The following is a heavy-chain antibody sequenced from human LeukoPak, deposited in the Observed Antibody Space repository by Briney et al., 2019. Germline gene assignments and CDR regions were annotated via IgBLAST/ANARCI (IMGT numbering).Heavy chain of an antibody. D-gene: IGHD3-10*01. J-gene: IGHJ3*02. CDR3: AKTMVRGVKGQGAFDI. V-gene: IGHV1-2*02. CDR1: GYTFTGYY. CDR2: INPNSGGT. Sequence: ASVKVSCKASGYTFTGYYMHWVRQAPGQGLEWMGWINPNSGGTNYAQKFQGRVTMTRDTSISTAYMELGRLRSDDTAVYYCAKTMVRGVKGQGAFDIWGQGTMVTVSS.